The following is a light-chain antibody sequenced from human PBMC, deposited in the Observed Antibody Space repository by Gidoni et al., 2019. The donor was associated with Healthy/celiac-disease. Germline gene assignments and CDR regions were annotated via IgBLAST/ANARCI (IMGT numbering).Light chain of an antibody. CDR3: QQYNNWPLLT. J-gene: IGKJ4*01. V-gene: IGKV3-15*01. CDR2: GAS. CDR1: QSVSSN. Sequence: EIGMTKSPATLSVSPGERATLSCRASQSVSSNLAWYQQKPGQAPRLLIYGASTRATGIPARFSGSGSGTEFTLTISSLQSEDFAVYYCQQYNNWPLLTFGGGTKVEIK.